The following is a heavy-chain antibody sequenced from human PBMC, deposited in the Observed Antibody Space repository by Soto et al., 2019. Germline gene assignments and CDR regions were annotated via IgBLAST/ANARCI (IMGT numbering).Heavy chain of an antibody. J-gene: IGHJ6*02. D-gene: IGHD2-2*01. CDR3: ASPSRYCSSTSCYLIGMDV. CDR2: IIPIFGTA. Sequence: SVKVSCKASGGTFSSYAISWVRQAPGQGLEWMGGIIPIFGTANYAQKFQGRVTITADESTSTAYMELSSLRSEDTAVYYCASPSRYCSSTSCYLIGMDVWGQGTTVTVSS. CDR1: GGTFSSYA. V-gene: IGHV1-69*13.